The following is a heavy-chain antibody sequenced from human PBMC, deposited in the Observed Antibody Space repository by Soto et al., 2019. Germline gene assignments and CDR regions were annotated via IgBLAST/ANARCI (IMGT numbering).Heavy chain of an antibody. CDR3: ARDVGFDYAN. D-gene: IGHD2-2*01. CDR2: MNEDGSEI. V-gene: IGHV3-7*01. CDR1: GFNFRGYW. Sequence: EVQLVESGGALVQPGGSLRFSCVVSGFNFRGYWMSWVRQAPGKGLEWVATMNEDGSEIYYVGSVKGRFAISRDNDENSLHLQMNSVSAEDTGVYFCARDVGFDYANWGQGTLGTVSS. J-gene: IGHJ4*02.